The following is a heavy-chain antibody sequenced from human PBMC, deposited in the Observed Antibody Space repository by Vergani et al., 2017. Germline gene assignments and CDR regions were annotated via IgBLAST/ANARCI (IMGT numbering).Heavy chain of an antibody. Sequence: EVQLVESGGGLVKPGGSLRLSCAASGFTFSNAWMSWVRQAPGKGLEWVGRIKSKTDGGTTDYAAPVKGRFTISRDDSKNTLYLQMNSLKTEDTAVYYCTAPPGYGSTHPFSVGYWGQGTLVTVSS. D-gene: IGHD6-13*01. CDR3: TAPPGYGSTHPFSVGY. CDR1: GFTFSNAW. CDR2: IKSKTDGGTT. V-gene: IGHV3-15*01. J-gene: IGHJ4*02.